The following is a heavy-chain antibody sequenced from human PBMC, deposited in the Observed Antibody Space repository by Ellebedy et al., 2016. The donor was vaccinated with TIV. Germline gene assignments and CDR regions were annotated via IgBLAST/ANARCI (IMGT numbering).Heavy chain of an antibody. CDR3: AKKYYYGSGSYYDVLDY. Sequence: GESLKISXAASGFTFSSYWMHWVRQAPGKGLEWVSAISGSGDSTAHADSVKGRFTISRDNSKNTLYLQMNSLRAEDTAVYYCAKKYYYGSGSYYDVLDYWGQGTLVTVSS. J-gene: IGHJ4*02. D-gene: IGHD3-10*01. CDR2: ISGSGDST. V-gene: IGHV3-23*01. CDR1: GFTFSSYW.